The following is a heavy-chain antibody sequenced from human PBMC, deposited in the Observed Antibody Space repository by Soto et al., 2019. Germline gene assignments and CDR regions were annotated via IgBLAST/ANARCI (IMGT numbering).Heavy chain of an antibody. CDR1: GFTFSKYE. J-gene: IGHJ5*02. V-gene: IGHV3-48*03. D-gene: IGHD3-3*01. CDR3: ARVRIFGVPGWFDP. CDR2: ISSSGTTI. Sequence: GGSLRLSCAASGFTFSKYEMDRVRQAPGKGLEWVSYISSSGTTIYYADSVKGRFTISRDNAKNSLYLQMNSLRAEDTAVYYCARVRIFGVPGWFDPWGQGTLVTVSS.